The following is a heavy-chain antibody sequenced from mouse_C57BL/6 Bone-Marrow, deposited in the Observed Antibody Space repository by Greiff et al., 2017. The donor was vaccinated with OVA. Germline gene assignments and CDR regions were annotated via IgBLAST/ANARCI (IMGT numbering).Heavy chain of an antibody. D-gene: IGHD1-1*01. CDR1: GYSITSGYY. CDR3: ARAYGSRTWYFDV. J-gene: IGHJ1*03. CDR2: ISYDGSN. V-gene: IGHV3-6*01. Sequence: EVHLVESGPGLVKPSQSLSLTCSVTGYSITSGYYWNWIRQFPGNKLEWMGYISYDGSNNYNRSLKNRISITRDTSKNQFFLKLNSVTTEDTATYYCARAYGSRTWYFDVWGTGTTVTVSS.